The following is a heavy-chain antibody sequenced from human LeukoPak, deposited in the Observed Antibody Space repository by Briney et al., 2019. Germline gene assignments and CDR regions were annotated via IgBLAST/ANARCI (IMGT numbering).Heavy chain of an antibody. D-gene: IGHD6-13*01. CDR2: TYYRSKWYN. Sequence: SQTLSLTCAISGDSVSSNSAAWNWIRQSPSRGLEWLGRTYYRSKWYNDYAVSVKGRIAINPDTSKNQFSLQLNSVTPENTAVYYCARAKGRSPLFDYWGQGTLVTVSS. CDR1: GDSVSSNSAA. CDR3: ARAKGRSPLFDY. V-gene: IGHV6-1*01. J-gene: IGHJ4*02.